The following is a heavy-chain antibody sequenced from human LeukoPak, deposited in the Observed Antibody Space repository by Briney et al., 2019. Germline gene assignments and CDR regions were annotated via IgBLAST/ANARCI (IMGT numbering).Heavy chain of an antibody. CDR3: ARDAGWGYYDL. D-gene: IGHD1-26*01. Sequence: GGSLRLSCVASGFTFSISWVTWVRQAPGKGLEWVANIDKHGNGKYYVDSVKGRFAISRDYATSSVFLQMNSLRAEDTSVYYCARDAGWGYYDLWGQGTPVTVSS. J-gene: IGHJ4*02. CDR2: IDKHGNGK. CDR1: GFTFSISW. V-gene: IGHV3-7*01.